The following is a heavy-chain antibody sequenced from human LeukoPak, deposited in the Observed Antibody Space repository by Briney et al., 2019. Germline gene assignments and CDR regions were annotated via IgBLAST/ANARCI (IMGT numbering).Heavy chain of an antibody. CDR3: ARDSRGILSLAFDI. D-gene: IGHD6-19*01. CDR1: GFTVSSNY. Sequence: GGSLRLSCAASGFTVSSNYMSWVRQAPGKGLEWVSVIYSGGSTYYADSVKGRFTISRDNSKNTLNLQMNSLRAEDTAVYYCARDSRGILSLAFDIWGQGTMVTVSS. J-gene: IGHJ3*02. V-gene: IGHV3-53*01. CDR2: IYSGGST.